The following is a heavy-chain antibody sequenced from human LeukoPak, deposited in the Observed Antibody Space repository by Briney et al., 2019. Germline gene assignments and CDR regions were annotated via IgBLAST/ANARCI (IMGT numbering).Heavy chain of an antibody. CDR1: GNTLDELS. CDR3: ATGPEAKSLYFYS. V-gene: IGHV1-24*01. J-gene: IGHJ4*02. D-gene: IGHD1-14*01. CDR2: FDPEDDDT. Sequence: ASVKVSCQVSGNTLDELSMHWVRQAPGKGIDWVGIFDPEDDDTTYAQKFQPRLSMTEDTSTGTAYMELTGLTSEDTAMYYCATGPEAKSLYFYSWGQGTLVTVSS.